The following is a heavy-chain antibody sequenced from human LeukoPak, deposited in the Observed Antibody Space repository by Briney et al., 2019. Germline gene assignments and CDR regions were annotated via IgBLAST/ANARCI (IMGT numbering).Heavy chain of an antibody. J-gene: IGHJ4*02. D-gene: IGHD3-22*01. V-gene: IGHV4-4*02. CDR2: IYYSGST. Sequence: PSETLSLTCAVSGGSISSSNWWSWVRQPPGKGLEWIAYIYYSGSTNYNPSLKSRATISVDTSKNQFSLKLSSVTAADTAVYYCARDDYHDSSAYSGIDYWGQGTLVTVSS. CDR3: ARDDYHDSSAYSGIDY. CDR1: GGSISSSNW.